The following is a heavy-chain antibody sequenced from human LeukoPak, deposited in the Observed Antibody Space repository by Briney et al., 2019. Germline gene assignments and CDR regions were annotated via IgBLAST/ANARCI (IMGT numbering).Heavy chain of an antibody. V-gene: IGHV1-69*04. CDR1: GGTFSSYA. Sequence: SVKVSCKASGGTFSSYAISWVRQAPGQGLEWMGRIIPILGIANYAQRFQGRVTITADKSTSTAYMELSSLRSEDTAVYYCARDGPSDTGRGYSYGYGSWGQGTLVTVSS. CDR3: ARDGPSDTGRGYSYGYGS. J-gene: IGHJ5*02. D-gene: IGHD5-18*01. CDR2: IIPILGIA.